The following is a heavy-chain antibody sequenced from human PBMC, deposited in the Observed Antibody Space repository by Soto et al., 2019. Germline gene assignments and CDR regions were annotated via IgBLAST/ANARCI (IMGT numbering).Heavy chain of an antibody. CDR2: IYYSGST. CDR3: ARGSWYYYGSGSYYNNYYYGMDV. Sequence: SATLSLTCTVSGGSISSYYWSWIRQPPGKGLEWIGYIYYSGSTNYNPSLKSRVTISVDTSKNQFSLKLSSVTAADTAVYYCARGSWYYYGSGSYYNNYYYGMDVWGQGTTVTVSS. CDR1: GGSISSYY. D-gene: IGHD3-10*01. V-gene: IGHV4-59*01. J-gene: IGHJ6*02.